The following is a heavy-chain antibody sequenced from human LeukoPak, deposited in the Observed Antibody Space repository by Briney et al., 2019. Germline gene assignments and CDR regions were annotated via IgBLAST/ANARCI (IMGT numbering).Heavy chain of an antibody. CDR3: ARVRYEPNDNWFDP. Sequence: SETLSLTCTVSGGSISSHYWSWIRQPPGKGLEWIGYIYYSGSTNYNPSLKSRVTISVDTSKNQFSLKLSSVTAADTAVYYCARVRYEPNDNWFDPWGQGTLVTVSS. CDR2: IYYSGST. J-gene: IGHJ5*02. CDR1: GGSISSHY. D-gene: IGHD1-1*01. V-gene: IGHV4-59*11.